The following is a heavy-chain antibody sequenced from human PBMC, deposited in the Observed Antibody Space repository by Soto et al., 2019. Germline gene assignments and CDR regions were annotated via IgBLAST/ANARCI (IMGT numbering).Heavy chain of an antibody. CDR2: INPNSGGT. V-gene: IGHV1-2*02. CDR1: GYTFTGYY. Sequence: GASVKVSCKASGYTFTGYYMHWVRQAPGQGLEWMGWINPNSGGTNYAQKFQGRVTMTRDTSISTAYMELSSLRSEDTAVYYCARELRGRPTIFGVVIPYYYGMDVWGQGTTVTVSS. J-gene: IGHJ6*02. D-gene: IGHD3-3*01. CDR3: ARELRGRPTIFGVVIPYYYGMDV.